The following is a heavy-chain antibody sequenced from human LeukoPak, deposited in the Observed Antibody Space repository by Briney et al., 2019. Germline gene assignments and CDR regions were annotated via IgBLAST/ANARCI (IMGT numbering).Heavy chain of an antibody. V-gene: IGHV1-46*01. D-gene: IGHD6-6*01. Sequence: ASVKVSCKASGYTFTSYGISWVRQAPGQGLEWMGIINPSGGTTTYAQKFQDRVTMTRDTSTSTVYMELSSLRSEDTAVYYCVRETSTIVGRPAPAFSYWGQGTLVTVSS. CDR1: GYTFTSYG. CDR3: VRETSTIVGRPAPAFSY. CDR2: INPSGGTT. J-gene: IGHJ4*02.